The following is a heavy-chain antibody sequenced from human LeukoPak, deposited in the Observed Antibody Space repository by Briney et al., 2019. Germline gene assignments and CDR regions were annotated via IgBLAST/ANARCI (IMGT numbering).Heavy chain of an antibody. Sequence: SETLSLTCTVSGDSIRSNIYYWGWIRQAPGKGLEWIGSIYYSGNTYFNTSLKSRVTLSLDMSKNQFSLKLSSVTAADTAVYYCAREAYCGGDCYSGFDYWGQGTLVTVSS. J-gene: IGHJ4*02. V-gene: IGHV4-39*07. CDR1: GDSIRSNIYY. CDR2: IYYSGNT. CDR3: AREAYCGGDCYSGFDY. D-gene: IGHD2-21*02.